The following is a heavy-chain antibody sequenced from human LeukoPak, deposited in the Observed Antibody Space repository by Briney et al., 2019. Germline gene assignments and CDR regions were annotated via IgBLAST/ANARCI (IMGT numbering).Heavy chain of an antibody. V-gene: IGHV3-43*01. Sequence: GGSLRLSCAASGFTFDDYTMHWVRHAPGKGLEWVSLISWDGGSTYYADSVKGRFTISRDNSKNSLYLQMNSLRTEDTALYYCAKAHTIDYGGTYYFDYWGQGTLVTVSS. CDR1: GFTFDDYT. D-gene: IGHD4-23*01. CDR3: AKAHTIDYGGTYYFDY. CDR2: ISWDGGST. J-gene: IGHJ4*02.